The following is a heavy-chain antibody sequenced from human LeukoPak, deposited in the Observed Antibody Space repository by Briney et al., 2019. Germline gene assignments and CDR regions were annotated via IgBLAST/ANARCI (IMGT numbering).Heavy chain of an antibody. J-gene: IGHJ4*02. Sequence: GGSLRLSCATSGITFSSYAMSWVRQAPGKGLEWVSAISGSGDFTYYADSVKGRFTISRDNSKNTLYLQMNSLRAEDTAVYYCAKTSIAVAGNFDYWGQGTLVTVSS. V-gene: IGHV3-23*01. D-gene: IGHD6-19*01. CDR3: AKTSIAVAGNFDY. CDR2: ISGSGDFT. CDR1: GITFSSYA.